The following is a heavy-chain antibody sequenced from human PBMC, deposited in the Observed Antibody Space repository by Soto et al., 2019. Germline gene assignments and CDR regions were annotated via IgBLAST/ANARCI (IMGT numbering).Heavy chain of an antibody. Sequence: EVQLVESGGGLVQPGGSLRLSCTASGFTFSSYWMSWVRQAPGKGLGGVANIKEDGSGKYYVDSVKGRFSISRDNARNSLYLQMNSLRVEDTAVYYCVRVGRLGGYWGQGALVTVSS. V-gene: IGHV3-7*03. J-gene: IGHJ4*02. CDR3: VRVGRLGGY. D-gene: IGHD3-16*01. CDR1: GFTFSSYW. CDR2: IKEDGSGK.